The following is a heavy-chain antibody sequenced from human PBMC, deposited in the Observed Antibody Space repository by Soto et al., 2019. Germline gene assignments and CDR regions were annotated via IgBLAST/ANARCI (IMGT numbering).Heavy chain of an antibody. J-gene: IGHJ5*02. CDR1: GGSFSGYY. Sequence: PSETLSLTCAVYGGSFSGYYWSWIRQPPGKGLEWIGEINHSGSTNYNPSLKSRVTISVDTSKNQFSLKLSSVTAADTAVYYCARGRSSCCYAYPNRPSWFDPWCQGTLVTVSS. CDR2: INHSGST. D-gene: IGHD6-19*01. V-gene: IGHV4-34*01. CDR3: ARGRSSCCYAYPNRPSWFDP.